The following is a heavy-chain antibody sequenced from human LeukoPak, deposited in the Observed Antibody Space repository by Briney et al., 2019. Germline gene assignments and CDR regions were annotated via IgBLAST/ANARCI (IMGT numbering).Heavy chain of an antibody. J-gene: IGHJ4*02. CDR2: IYYSGST. Sequence: SETLSLTCAVYGGSFSGYYWSWIRQHPGKGLEWIGYIYYSGSTYYNPSLKSRVTISVDTSKNQFSLKLSSVTAADTAVYYCARGNYYGFSGDYWGQGTLVTVSS. D-gene: IGHD3-10*01. CDR3: ARGNYYGFSGDY. V-gene: IGHV4-31*11. CDR1: GGSFSGYY.